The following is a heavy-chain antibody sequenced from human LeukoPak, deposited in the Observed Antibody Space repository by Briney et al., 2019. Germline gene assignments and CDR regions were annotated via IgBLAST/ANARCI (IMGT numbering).Heavy chain of an antibody. D-gene: IGHD2-2*02. J-gene: IGHJ5*02. CDR1: AGSFSGYY. CDR3: ARGVPGYCSSTSCYTAASWFDP. V-gene: IGHV4-34*01. CDR2: INHIGST. Sequence: SETLSLTCAVYAGSFSGYYWSWIRQPPGKGLEWIGEINHIGSTNYNPSLKSRVTMSVDTSKNQFSLKLSSVTAADTAVYYCARGVPGYCSSTSCYTAASWFDPWGQGTLATVSS.